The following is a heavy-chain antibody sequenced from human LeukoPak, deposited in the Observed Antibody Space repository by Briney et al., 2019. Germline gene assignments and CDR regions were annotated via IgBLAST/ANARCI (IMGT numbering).Heavy chain of an antibody. V-gene: IGHV4-34*01. CDR3: ARVSNRGYCSGGSCYPPHYGMDV. Sequence: SETLSLTCTVYGGSFSGYYWSWIRQPPGKGLEWIGETNHSGSTNYNPSLKSRVTISVDTAKNQFSLKLSSVTAADTAVYYCARVSNRGYCSGGSCYPPHYGMDVWGQGTTVTVSS. J-gene: IGHJ6*02. CDR2: TNHSGST. CDR1: GGSFSGYY. D-gene: IGHD2-15*01.